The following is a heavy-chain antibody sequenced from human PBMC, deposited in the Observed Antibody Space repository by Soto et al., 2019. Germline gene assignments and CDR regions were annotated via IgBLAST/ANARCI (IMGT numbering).Heavy chain of an antibody. V-gene: IGHV5-51*01. J-gene: IGHJ6*02. CDR1: GYSFTSYW. CDR3: ASTYYYGSGSYYTPPYYYYGMDV. D-gene: IGHD3-10*01. Sequence: GESLKISCKGSGYSFTSYWIGWVRQMPGKGLEWMGIIYPGDSDTRYSPSFQGQVTISADKSISTAYLQWSSLKASDTAMYYCASTYYYGSGSYYTPPYYYYGMDVWGQGTTVTVSS. CDR2: IYPGDSDT.